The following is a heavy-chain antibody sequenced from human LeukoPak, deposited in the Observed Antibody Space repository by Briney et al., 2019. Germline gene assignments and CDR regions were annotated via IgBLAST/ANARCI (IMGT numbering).Heavy chain of an antibody. J-gene: IGHJ1*01. D-gene: IGHD3-9*01. CDR3: ARHADISGLTDFQH. CDR2: IYYSGST. Sequence: PSETLSLTCTISGGSISSYYWSWIRQPPGKGLEWIGYIYYSGSTNYNPSLKSRVTISVDTSKNQFSMKLSSVTAADAAVYYCARHADISGLTDFQHWGQGTLVTVSS. CDR1: GGSISSYY. V-gene: IGHV4-59*08.